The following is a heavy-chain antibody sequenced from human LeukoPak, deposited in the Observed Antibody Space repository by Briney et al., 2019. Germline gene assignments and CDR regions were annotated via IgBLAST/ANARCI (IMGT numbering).Heavy chain of an antibody. CDR1: GGSTSSGTYY. Sequence: SETLSLTCTVSGGSTSSGTYYWSWIRQPAGKGLEWIGRSYSSGSTNYNPSLKSRVTISLDTSKNQFSLNLSSLTAADTAVYYCARVYSASHFWPSFFDYWGQGTLVTVSS. D-gene: IGHD1-26*01. CDR2: SYSSGST. J-gene: IGHJ4*02. CDR3: ARVYSASHFWPSFFDY. V-gene: IGHV4-61*02.